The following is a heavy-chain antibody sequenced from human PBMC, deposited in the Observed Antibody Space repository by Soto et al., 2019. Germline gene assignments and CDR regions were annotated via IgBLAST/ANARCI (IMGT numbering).Heavy chain of an antibody. CDR3: AILRLMSGHYYYSYGLDV. V-gene: IGHV1-24*01. J-gene: IGHJ6*02. D-gene: IGHD1-26*01. CDR1: GYTLTELS. Sequence: ASVKVSCKVSGYTLTELSMHWVRQAPGEGLEWMGGFDPEDGETIYAQQFQGRVTMTEDTSTDTAYMELSSLRSEDTAVYYCAILRLMSGHYYYSYGLDVRRQRTTVTV. CDR2: FDPEDGET.